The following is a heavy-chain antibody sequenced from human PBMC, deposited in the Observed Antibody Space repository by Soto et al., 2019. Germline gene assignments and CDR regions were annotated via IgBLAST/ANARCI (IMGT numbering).Heavy chain of an antibody. CDR3: ARERGGSSSSCAY. CDR2: IIPILGIA. V-gene: IGHV1-69*08. J-gene: IGHJ4*02. CDR1: GGTFSSYT. D-gene: IGHD6-13*01. Sequence: QVQLVQSGAEVKKPGSSVKVSCKASGGTFSSYTIIWVRQAPGQGLEWMGRIIPILGIANYAQKFQGRVTIAADKSTSTGYMELSSLRSADTAVYYCARERGGSSSSCAYWGQGTLVTVSS.